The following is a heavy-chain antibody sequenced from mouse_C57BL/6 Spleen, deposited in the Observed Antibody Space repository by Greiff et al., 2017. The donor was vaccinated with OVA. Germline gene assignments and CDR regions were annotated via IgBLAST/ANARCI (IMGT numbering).Heavy chain of an antibody. Sequence: QVQLQQSGAELARPGASVKLSCKASGYTFTSYGISWVKQRTGQGLEWIGEIYPSSGNTYYNEKFKGKATLTADKSSSTAYMELRSLTSEDSAVYFWARGADYRGQGATLTASS. CDR2: IYPSSGNT. J-gene: IGHJ2*01. V-gene: IGHV1-81*01. CDR1: GYTFTSYG. CDR3: ARGADY.